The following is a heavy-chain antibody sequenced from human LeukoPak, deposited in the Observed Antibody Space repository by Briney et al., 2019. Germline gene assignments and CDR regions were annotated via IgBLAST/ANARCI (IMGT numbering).Heavy chain of an antibody. CDR1: SGSISSYY. J-gene: IGHJ4*02. CDR2: FFYSGTT. Sequence: SETLSLTCTVSSGSISSYYWNWIRQPPGKGLEWIGYFFYSGTTKYNPSLKSRVTISLDTFKNQFSLVLTSVTAADTAVYYCAREWFSGSYFDYWGQGTLVTVSS. V-gene: IGHV4-59*12. D-gene: IGHD1-26*01. CDR3: AREWFSGSYFDY.